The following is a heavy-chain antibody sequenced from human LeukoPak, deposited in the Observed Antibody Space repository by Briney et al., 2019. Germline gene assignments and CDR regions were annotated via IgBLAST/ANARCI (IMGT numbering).Heavy chain of an antibody. CDR3: ARHGIVGATSDAFDI. V-gene: IGHV5-51*01. D-gene: IGHD1-26*01. J-gene: IGHJ3*02. CDR2: IYPGDSDT. Sequence: HGESLKISCEGSGYSFTSYWIGWVRQMPGKGLEWMGIIYPGDSDTRYSPSFQGQVTISADKSVSTAYLQWSSLKASDTAMYYCARHGIVGATSDAFDIWGQGTMVTVSS. CDR1: GYSFTSYW.